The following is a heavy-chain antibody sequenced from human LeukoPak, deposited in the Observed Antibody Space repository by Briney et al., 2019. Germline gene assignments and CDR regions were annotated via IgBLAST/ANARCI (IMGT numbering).Heavy chain of an antibody. V-gene: IGHV3-21*01. Sequence: PGGSLRLSCDASGFTFSTYAMNWVRQAPGKGLEWVSSISSRSSYIHYADSVKGRFTISRDNAKNSLYLQMNGLRAEDTAVYYCARIRVAAGGRLDVWGKGTTVTVSS. CDR3: ARIRVAAGGRLDV. D-gene: IGHD6-13*01. CDR1: GFTFSTYA. J-gene: IGHJ6*04. CDR2: ISSRSSYI.